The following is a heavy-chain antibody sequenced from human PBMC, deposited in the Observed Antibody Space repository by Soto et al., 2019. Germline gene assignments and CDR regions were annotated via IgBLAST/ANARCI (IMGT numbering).Heavy chain of an antibody. J-gene: IGHJ4*02. D-gene: IGHD6-13*01. CDR3: STPVRYSSSWYVFPY. Sequence: GAPVKVSCKVCGYRLTELSIQWVGQAPGKGGEWMGGFDPEDGETIYAQKFQGRVTMTEDTSTDTAYMELSSLRSEDTAVYYCSTPVRYSSSWYVFPYWGQGTLVTVSS. CDR2: FDPEDGET. CDR1: GYRLTELS. V-gene: IGHV1-24*01.